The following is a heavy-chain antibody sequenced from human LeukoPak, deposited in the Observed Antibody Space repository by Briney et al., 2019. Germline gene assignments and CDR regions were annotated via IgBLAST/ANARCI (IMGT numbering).Heavy chain of an antibody. D-gene: IGHD7-27*01. CDR2: ISSSGSTI. V-gene: IGHV3-48*03. CDR3: ARTPPRLGYFDY. Sequence: GGSLRLSCAASGFTFSSYEMNWVRQAPGKGLEWVSYISSSGSTIYYADSVEGRFTISRDNAKNSPYLQMNSLRAEDTAVYYCARTPPRLGYFDYWGQGTLVTVSS. J-gene: IGHJ4*02. CDR1: GFTFSSYE.